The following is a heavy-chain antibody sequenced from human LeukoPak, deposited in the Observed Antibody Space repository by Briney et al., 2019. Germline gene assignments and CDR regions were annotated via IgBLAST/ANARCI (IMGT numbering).Heavy chain of an antibody. CDR2: VHHTGDS. CDR1: GGSISSSY. J-gene: IGHJ4*02. D-gene: IGHD3-10*01. Sequence: SETLSLTCTVSGGSISSSYWSWIRQSPGKGLEWIGYVHHTGDSHYNPSLESRATLSIDTSKNQFSLRLKSVTAADTAVYYCAGYGSRSSYKAFDYWGQGTLVTVSS. V-gene: IGHV4-59*01. CDR3: AGYGSRSSYKAFDY.